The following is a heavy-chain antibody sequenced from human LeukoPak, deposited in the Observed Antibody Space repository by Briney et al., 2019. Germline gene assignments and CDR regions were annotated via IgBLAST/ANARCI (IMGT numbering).Heavy chain of an antibody. CDR2: VYYSGST. Sequence: SETLSLTCTVSGGSISTYYWSWIRQPPGKGLEWIGYVYYSGSTNYNPSLKSRVTISVDTSKNQFSLKLSSVTAADTAVYYCARIEGDNSLDYWGQGTLVTVSS. CDR1: GGSISTYY. J-gene: IGHJ4*02. CDR3: ARIEGDNSLDY. D-gene: IGHD3-16*01. V-gene: IGHV4-59*01.